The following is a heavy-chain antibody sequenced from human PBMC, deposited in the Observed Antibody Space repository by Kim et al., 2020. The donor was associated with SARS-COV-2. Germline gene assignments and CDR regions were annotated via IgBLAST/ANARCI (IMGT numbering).Heavy chain of an antibody. J-gene: IGHJ1*01. CDR3: ARPYCSSTSCYVRYFQH. Sequence: GGSLRLSCAASGFTFSSYSMNWVRQAPGKGLEWVSYISSSSTIYYADSVKGRFTISRDNAKNSLYLQMNSLRDEDTAVYYCARPYCSSTSCYVRYFQHWGQGTLVTVSS. CDR1: GFTFSSYS. D-gene: IGHD2-2*01. CDR2: ISSSSTI. V-gene: IGHV3-48*02.